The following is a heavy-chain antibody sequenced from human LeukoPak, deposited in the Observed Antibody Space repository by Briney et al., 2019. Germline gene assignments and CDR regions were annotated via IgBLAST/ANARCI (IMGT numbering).Heavy chain of an antibody. CDR1: GFTFSSDA. CDR2: ISGSGGST. CDR3: AKVYRSWRYFQH. J-gene: IGHJ1*01. D-gene: IGHD6-13*01. Sequence: GGSLRLSCAASGFTFSSDAMSWVRQAPGKGLEWGSAISGSGGSTYYADSVKGRFTISRDNSKNTLYLQMNSLRAEDTVVYYCAKVYRSWRYFQHWGQGTLVTVSS. V-gene: IGHV3-23*01.